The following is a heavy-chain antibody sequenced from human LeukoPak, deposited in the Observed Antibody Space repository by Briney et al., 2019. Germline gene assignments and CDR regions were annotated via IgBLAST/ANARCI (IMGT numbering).Heavy chain of an antibody. CDR1: GYTFTGYY. Sequence: ASVKFSCQASGYTFTGYYMHWVRQAPGQGLEWMGRINPNSGGTNCAQKFQGRVTMTRDTSISTAYMGLSRLRSDDTAVYYCARGPLVVVAATRCWFDPWGQGTLVTVSS. CDR3: ARGPLVVVAATRCWFDP. V-gene: IGHV1-2*06. J-gene: IGHJ5*02. CDR2: INPNSGGT. D-gene: IGHD2-15*01.